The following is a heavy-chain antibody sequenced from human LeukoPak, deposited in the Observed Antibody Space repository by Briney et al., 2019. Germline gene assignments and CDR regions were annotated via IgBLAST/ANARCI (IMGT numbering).Heavy chain of an antibody. CDR1: GGTFSSYA. CDR2: IIPIFGTA. J-gene: IGHJ4*02. CDR3: ARFWAKDTAMSH. Sequence: SVKVSCKASGGTFSSYAISWVRQAPGQGLEWMGGIIPIFGTANYAQKFQGRVTITADESTSTAYMELSSLRSEDTAVYYCARFWAKDTAMSHWGQGTLVTVSS. D-gene: IGHD5-18*01. V-gene: IGHV1-69*13.